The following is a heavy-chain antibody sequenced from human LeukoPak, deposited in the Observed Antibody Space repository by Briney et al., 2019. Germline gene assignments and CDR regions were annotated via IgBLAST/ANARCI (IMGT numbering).Heavy chain of an antibody. Sequence: EGSLRLPCAVSGFTFRSHGMHWVRQAPGKGLEWVAFIRYDGSNKYYADSVKGRFTISRDNSKNTLYLQMNSLRAEDTAVYFCASRYCNNGLCYVWFPHDAFDIWGQGTMVTVSS. CDR1: GFTFRSHG. CDR3: ASRYCNNGLCYVWFPHDAFDI. V-gene: IGHV3-30*02. D-gene: IGHD2-8*01. J-gene: IGHJ3*02. CDR2: IRYDGSNK.